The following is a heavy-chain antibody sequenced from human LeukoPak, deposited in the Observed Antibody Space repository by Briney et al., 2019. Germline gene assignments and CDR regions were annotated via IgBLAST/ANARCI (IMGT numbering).Heavy chain of an antibody. J-gene: IGHJ6*02. Sequence: PGGSLRLSCAASGFTFSSYGIHWVRQAPGKGLEWVAVISHDGGNEYYADSVKGRFTISRDNSKSAVYLQMNSLRAEDTAVYYCVRCDYYDTTGFYYGMDVWGQGTTVTVSS. CDR3: VRCDYYDTTGFYYGMDV. CDR1: GFTFSSYG. V-gene: IGHV3-30*03. D-gene: IGHD3-22*01. CDR2: ISHDGGNE.